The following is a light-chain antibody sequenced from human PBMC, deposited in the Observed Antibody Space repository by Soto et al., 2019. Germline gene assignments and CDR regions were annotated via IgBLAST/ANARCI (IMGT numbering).Light chain of an antibody. J-gene: IGKJ1*01. CDR3: QHYNDCPWT. CDR2: GAS. Sequence: EIVMTQSPATLSVSPGEVATLSCRASQSISSKLAWYQQKRGQAPRLLIYGASYRANGVTARFSGSCSGTEFTRTISRLQSDYLAVYYCQHYNDCPWTFSQGTKVEIK. V-gene: IGKV3-15*01. CDR1: QSISSK.